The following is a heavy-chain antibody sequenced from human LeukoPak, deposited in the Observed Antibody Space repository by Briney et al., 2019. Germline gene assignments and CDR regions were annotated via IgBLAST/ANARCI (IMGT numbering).Heavy chain of an antibody. CDR2: IYYSGST. D-gene: IGHD2-15*01. J-gene: IGHJ6*02. V-gene: IGHV4-30-4*01. Sequence: KPSQTLSLTCTVSGGSISSGDYYWSWIRQPPGKGLEWNGYIYYSGSTYYHPALKSRVTISVDTSKNQSSLKLSSVTAADTAVYYGAGTLPPTYYYYYGMDVWGQGTTVTVSS. CDR3: AGTLPPTYYYYYGMDV. CDR1: GGSISSGDYY.